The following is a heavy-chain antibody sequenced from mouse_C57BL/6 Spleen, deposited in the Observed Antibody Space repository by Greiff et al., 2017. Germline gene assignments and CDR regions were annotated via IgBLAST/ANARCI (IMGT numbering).Heavy chain of an antibody. CDR3: TRGLYGSRDWYFDV. D-gene: IGHD1-1*01. J-gene: IGHJ1*03. V-gene: IGHV1-52*01. CDR1: GYTFTSYW. CDR2: IDPSDSET. Sequence: QVQLQQPGAELVRPGSSVKLSCKASGYTFTSYWMHWVKQRPIQGLEWIGNIDPSDSETHYNQKFKDKATLTVDKSSSTAYMQLSSLTSEDSAVYYCTRGLYGSRDWYFDVWGTGTTVTVSS.